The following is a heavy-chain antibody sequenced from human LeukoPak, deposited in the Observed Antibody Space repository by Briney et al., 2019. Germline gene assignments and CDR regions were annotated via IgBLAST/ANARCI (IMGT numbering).Heavy chain of an antibody. CDR3: ARETLAFYYVSGIYHPYGAFDI. J-gene: IGHJ3*02. CDR2: IYYTGST. CDR1: GASISSDEHY. Sequence: LQTLSLTCSVSGASISSDEHYWSWIRQPPGKGLEWIGYIYYTGSTYYNPSLKSRITISLDTSRNHFSLELGSVTVADTAVYYCARETLAFYYVSGIYHPYGAFDIWGQGTMVTVSS. V-gene: IGHV4-30-4*08. D-gene: IGHD3-10*01.